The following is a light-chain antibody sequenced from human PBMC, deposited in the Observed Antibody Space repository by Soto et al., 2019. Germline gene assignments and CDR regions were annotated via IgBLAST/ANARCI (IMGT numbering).Light chain of an antibody. CDR3: QSYATTLSAYV. CDR1: RSNIGGGYD. Sequence: QSVLTQPPSVSGSPGQRVTISCTGSRSNIGGGYDVHWYQQFPGTAPKFLIYGNRDRPSGVPDRFSGSKSGSSASLAITGLQAEDEADDYCQSYATTLSAYVFGAGTKLTVL. V-gene: IGLV1-40*01. CDR2: GNR. J-gene: IGLJ1*01.